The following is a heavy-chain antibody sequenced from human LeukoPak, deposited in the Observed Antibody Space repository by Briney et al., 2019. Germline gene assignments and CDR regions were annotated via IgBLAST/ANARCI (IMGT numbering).Heavy chain of an antibody. V-gene: IGHV3-21*01. CDR2: ISSSSSYI. Sequence: GGSLRLSCAASGFTFSSYSMNWVRQAPGKGLEWVSSISSSSSYIYYADSVKGRFTISRDNAKNSLYLQMNSLRAEDTAVYYCARDSPRGYRWVNQPYYFDYWGQGTLVTVSS. J-gene: IGHJ4*02. CDR1: GFTFSSYS. CDR3: ARDSPRGYRWVNQPYYFDY. D-gene: IGHD2-2*01.